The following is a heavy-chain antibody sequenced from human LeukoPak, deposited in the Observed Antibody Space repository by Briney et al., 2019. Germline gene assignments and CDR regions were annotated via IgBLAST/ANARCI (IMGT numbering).Heavy chain of an antibody. CDR2: IKSKSDGGTT. Sequence: GGSLRLSCAASGSTFTNAWMNWVRQAPGKGLEWIGRIKSKSDGGTTDYAAPVKGRFTIPRDDPKITLYLQMNSLKTEDTAVYYCAHGLWHYDAFDVWGQGTMVTVSS. CDR3: AHGLWHYDAFDV. J-gene: IGHJ3*01. D-gene: IGHD3-10*01. V-gene: IGHV3-15*01. CDR1: GSTFTNAW.